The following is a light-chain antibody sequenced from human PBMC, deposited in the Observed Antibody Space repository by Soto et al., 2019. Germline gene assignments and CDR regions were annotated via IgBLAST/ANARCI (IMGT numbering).Light chain of an antibody. CDR1: QSINSW. J-gene: IGKJ2*01. CDR2: QAS. CDR3: QQYESYSPYT. V-gene: IGKV1-5*03. Sequence: DIQMTQSPSTLSASVGDRVTITCRASQSINSWLAWSQQKPGKAPKLLIYQASTLESGVPSRFSGSGSGTEFTLTISSLQPDDSASYFCQQYESYSPYTFGQGTKLEIK.